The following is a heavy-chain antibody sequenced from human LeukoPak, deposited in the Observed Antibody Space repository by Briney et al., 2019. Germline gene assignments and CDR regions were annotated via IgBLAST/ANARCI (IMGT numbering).Heavy chain of an antibody. CDR3: ARVRRSSGSFDY. V-gene: IGHV1-24*01. CDR1: GYTLSEVS. D-gene: IGHD3-22*01. J-gene: IGHJ4*02. Sequence: ASVKVSCKVSGYTLSEVSMHWVRQAPGKGLEWMGGFDPEDGETIYAQKLQGRVTMTTDTSTSTAYMELRSLRSDDTAVYYCARVRRSSGSFDYWGQGTLVTVSS. CDR2: FDPEDGET.